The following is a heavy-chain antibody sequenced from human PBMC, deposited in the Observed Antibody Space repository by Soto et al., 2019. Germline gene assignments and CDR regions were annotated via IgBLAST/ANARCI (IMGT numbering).Heavy chain of an antibody. J-gene: IGHJ4*02. CDR2: IYPGDSDT. D-gene: IGHD4-17*01. V-gene: IGHV5-51*01. Sequence: LGASLKISCKGSGYSFTSYWIGWARPMPGKGLEWMGIIYPGDSDTRYRPSFQDQVTISADQPISTAYLQWSSLKASDTAMYYCAGLRLRRDGSWDLFDYWGQGTLVTVPS. CDR1: GYSFTSYW. CDR3: AGLRLRRDGSWDLFDY.